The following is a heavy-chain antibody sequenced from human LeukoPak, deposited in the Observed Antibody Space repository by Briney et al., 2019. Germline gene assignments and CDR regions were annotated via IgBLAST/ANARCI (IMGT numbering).Heavy chain of an antibody. Sequence: PSETLSLTCTVSGGSISSYHWNWIRQPPGKGLEWIGYIYYSGSTNYNPSLKSRLTISVDTSKNQFSLKLTSVTAADTAVYYCARLGRTAGIYYLGQGTLVTVSS. D-gene: IGHD6-13*01. J-gene: IGHJ4*02. CDR2: IYYSGST. CDR1: GGSISSYH. V-gene: IGHV4-59*12. CDR3: ARLGRTAGIYY.